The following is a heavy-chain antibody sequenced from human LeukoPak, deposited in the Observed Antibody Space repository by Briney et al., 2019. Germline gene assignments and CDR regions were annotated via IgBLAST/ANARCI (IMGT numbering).Heavy chain of an antibody. CDR2: ISGSSGST. CDR1: GFTFSSYA. Sequence: GGSLRLSCAASGFTFSSYAMSWVRQAPGKGLEWVSAISGSSGSTYYADSVKGRFTISRDNSKNTLYLQMNSLRAEDTAVYYCAKDLVATMRGDFDYWGQGTLVTVSS. D-gene: IGHD5-12*01. V-gene: IGHV3-23*01. J-gene: IGHJ4*02. CDR3: AKDLVATMRGDFDY.